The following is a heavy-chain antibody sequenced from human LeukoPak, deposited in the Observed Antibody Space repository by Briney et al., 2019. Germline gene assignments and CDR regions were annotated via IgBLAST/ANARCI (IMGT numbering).Heavy chain of an antibody. CDR3: AKDGLSFDGSVHIYHFDA. D-gene: IGHD3-22*01. CDR1: GFTFSGYA. Sequence: PGGSLRLSCAASGFTFSGYAMTWVRQAPGKGLEWVASITYNGDFTHYLDSVKGRFTISRDNSKNTLYLQMNNLRGEDTALYYCAKDGLSFDGSVHIYHFDAWGQGALVAVSS. V-gene: IGHV3-23*01. J-gene: IGHJ5*02. CDR2: ITYNGDFT.